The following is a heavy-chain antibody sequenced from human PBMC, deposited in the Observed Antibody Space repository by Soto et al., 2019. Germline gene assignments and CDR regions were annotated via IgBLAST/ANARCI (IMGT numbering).Heavy chain of an antibody. Sequence: QVQLVESGGGVVQPGMSLSLSCAASGFTFSNYGMHWVRQAPGKGLEWVTLISNDGSNKIYADSVKGRFTISRDNSKNTLYLQMTSLKTEDTAVYYCAKDGADTGIYNFDYWGQGTLVTVSS. D-gene: IGHD1-26*01. J-gene: IGHJ4*02. CDR1: GFTFSNYG. V-gene: IGHV3-30*18. CDR3: AKDGADTGIYNFDY. CDR2: ISNDGSNK.